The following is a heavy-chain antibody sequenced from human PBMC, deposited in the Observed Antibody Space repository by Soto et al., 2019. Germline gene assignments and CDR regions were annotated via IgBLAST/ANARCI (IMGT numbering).Heavy chain of an antibody. V-gene: IGHV1-18*01. Sequence: ASVKVSCKASGYTFTRYGISWVRQAPGQGLEWMGWISAYNGNTNYAQKFQGRVTMTTDTSTSTAYMELRSLRSDDTAVYYCARDRRPSTVTPPTTWGQGTLVTVSS. D-gene: IGHD4-17*01. CDR1: GYTFTRYG. J-gene: IGHJ4*02. CDR3: ARDRRPSTVTPPTT. CDR2: ISAYNGNT.